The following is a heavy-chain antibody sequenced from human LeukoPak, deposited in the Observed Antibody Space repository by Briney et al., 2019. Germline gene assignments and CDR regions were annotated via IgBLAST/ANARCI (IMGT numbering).Heavy chain of an antibody. CDR1: GYNFNIYG. CDR3: ARGADCTSTSCKFDY. CDR2: ISAYSGDT. V-gene: IGHV1-18*01. D-gene: IGHD2-2*01. J-gene: IGHJ4*02. Sequence: GASVKVSXKASGYNFNIYGVSWVRQAPGQGLEWIGWISAYSGDTHYAQKFQGRVTMTTDISTSTAYMELRSLRSDDTAVYYCARGADCTSTSCKFDYWGQGTLVTVSS.